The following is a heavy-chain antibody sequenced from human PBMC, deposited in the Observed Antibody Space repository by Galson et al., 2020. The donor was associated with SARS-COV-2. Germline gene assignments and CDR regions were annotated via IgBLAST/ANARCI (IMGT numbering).Heavy chain of an antibody. D-gene: IGHD6-19*01. J-gene: IGHJ6*02. Sequence: GESLKISCKASGYTFTGYYMHWVRQAPGQGLEWMGWINPNSGGTNYAQKFQGRVTMTRDTSISTAYMELSRLRYDDTAVYYCARKGIAVAGYGMDVWGQGTTVTVSS. CDR1: GYTFTGYY. CDR2: INPNSGGT. V-gene: IGHV1-2*02. CDR3: ARKGIAVAGYGMDV.